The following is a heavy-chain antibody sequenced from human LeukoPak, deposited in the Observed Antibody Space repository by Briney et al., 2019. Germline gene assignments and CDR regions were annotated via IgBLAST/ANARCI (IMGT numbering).Heavy chain of an antibody. V-gene: IGHV3-7*01. Sequence: PGGSLRLSCAASGFTFSSYWMSWVRQAPGKGLEWVANIKQDGSEKYYVDSVKGRFTISRDNAKNSLYLQMNSLRAEDTAVYYCARADCGGDCAHWYLDLWGRGTLVTVSS. CDR3: ARADCGGDCAHWYLDL. CDR2: IKQDGSEK. J-gene: IGHJ2*01. D-gene: IGHD2-21*02. CDR1: GFTFSSYW.